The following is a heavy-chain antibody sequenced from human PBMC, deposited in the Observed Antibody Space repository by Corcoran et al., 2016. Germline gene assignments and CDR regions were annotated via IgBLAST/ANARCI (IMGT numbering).Heavy chain of an antibody. CDR3: AGGRTESGAKYYFDH. D-gene: IGHD1-26*01. CDR2: VRSRIFGGTT. V-gene: IGHV3-49*03. Sequence: EVQLVESGGDLIQPGRSLRLSCTGSGFTFGDYGMGWIRQAPGKGLEWVSFVRSRIFGGTTEYAASVKGRFIISRDDSKGIAYLQMNSLNTEDTAVYYCAGGRTESGAKYYFDHWGQGTLVTVSS. J-gene: IGHJ4*02. CDR1: GFTFGDYG.